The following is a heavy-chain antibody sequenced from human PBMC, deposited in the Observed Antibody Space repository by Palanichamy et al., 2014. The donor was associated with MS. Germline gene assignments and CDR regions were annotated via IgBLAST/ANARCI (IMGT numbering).Heavy chain of an antibody. CDR3: ARDNDLDY. Sequence: EVQLVESGGGLVQPGESLRLSCAASGFTVSSTYMNWVRQAPGKAPEWVSVFYSDGRTFYADFVKGRFSISRDSSRNTLYLQMNSLRVDDTAVYYCARDNDLDYWGQGTLVTVSS. D-gene: IGHD1-1*01. V-gene: IGHV3-66*01. CDR1: GFTVSSTY. J-gene: IGHJ4*02. CDR2: FYSDGRT.